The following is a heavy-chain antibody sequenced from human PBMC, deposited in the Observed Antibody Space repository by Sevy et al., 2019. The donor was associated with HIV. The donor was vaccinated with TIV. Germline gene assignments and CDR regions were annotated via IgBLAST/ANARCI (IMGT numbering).Heavy chain of an antibody. D-gene: IGHD5-12*01. CDR3: ARDKGSGYDTHFDY. V-gene: IGHV1-18*01. Sequence: ASVKVSCKGSGYTFTSYGISWVRQAPGQGLEWMGWISAYNGNINYAQKLQGRVTMTTDTSTSTAYMELRSLRSDDTAVYYCARDKGSGYDTHFDYWGQGTLVTVSS. CDR1: GYTFTSYG. J-gene: IGHJ4*02. CDR2: ISAYNGNI.